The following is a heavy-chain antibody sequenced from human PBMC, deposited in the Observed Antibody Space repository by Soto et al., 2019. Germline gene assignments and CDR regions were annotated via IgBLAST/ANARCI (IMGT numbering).Heavy chain of an antibody. V-gene: IGHV3-23*01. J-gene: IGHJ4*02. D-gene: IGHD3-10*01. Sequence: EVQLLESGGDLVQSGGSLRLSCVTSGFTFSTYAMSWVRQAPGKGLEWVSAISGNGDRTYYADSVKGRFTISRDKFKNTVSLQMNSLGAQATATYFCARSLRCGAGNYSVDFWGQGTMVSVSS. CDR1: GFTFSTYA. CDR2: ISGNGDRT. CDR3: ARSLRCGAGNYSVDF.